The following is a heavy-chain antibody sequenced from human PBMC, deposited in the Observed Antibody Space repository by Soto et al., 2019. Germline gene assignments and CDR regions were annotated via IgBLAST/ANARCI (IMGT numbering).Heavy chain of an antibody. D-gene: IGHD5-12*01. V-gene: IGHV4-30-2*01. CDR3: AAGGGLPRYY. Sequence: QLQLQESGSGLVKPSQNLSLTCAVSDGSISSGGYSWRWIRQPPGKGLEWIGYIYHSGSTYYNPSLKSRVTISVDRSKNQFSLKLSSVTAADTAVYYCAAGGGLPRYYWGQGTLVTVSS. CDR2: IYHSGST. J-gene: IGHJ4*02. CDR1: DGSISSGGYS.